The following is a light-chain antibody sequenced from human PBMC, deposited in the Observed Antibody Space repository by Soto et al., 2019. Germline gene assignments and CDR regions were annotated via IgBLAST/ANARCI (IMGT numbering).Light chain of an antibody. CDR1: QGISSY. V-gene: IGKV1-8*01. Sequence: AIRMTQSPSSLSASTGDRVTITFLASQGISSYLAWYQQKPGKAPKLLIYAASTLQSGVPSRFSGSGSGTDFTLTISCLQSEDFATYYCQQYYSYPPWTFGQGTKVDIK. CDR2: AAS. J-gene: IGKJ1*01. CDR3: QQYYSYPPWT.